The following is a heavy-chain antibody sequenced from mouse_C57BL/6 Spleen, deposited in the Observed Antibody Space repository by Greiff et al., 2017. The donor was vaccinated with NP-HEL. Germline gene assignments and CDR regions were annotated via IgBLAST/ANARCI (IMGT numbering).Heavy chain of an antibody. CDR2: IYPGSGST. D-gene: IGHD4-1*01. CDR1: GYTFTSYW. V-gene: IGHV1-55*01. CDR3: AREGTNREVWFAY. J-gene: IGHJ3*01. Sequence: VQLQQSGAELVKPGASVKMSCKASGYTFTSYWITWVKQRPGQGLEWIGDIYPGSGSTNYNEKFKSKATLTVDTSSSTAYMQLSSLTSEDSAVYDCAREGTNREVWFAYWGQGTLVTVSA.